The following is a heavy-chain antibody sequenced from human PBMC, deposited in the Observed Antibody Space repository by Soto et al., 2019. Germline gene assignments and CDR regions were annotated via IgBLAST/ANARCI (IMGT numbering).Heavy chain of an antibody. V-gene: IGHV1-69*01. Sequence: QVQLVQSWAEVKKPGSSVKVSCKASGGTFSSYAISWVRQAPGQGLEWMGGIIPIFGTANYAQKFQGRVTITADESTSTAYMELSSLRSEDTAVYYCARDPQYSSSSWDNWFDPWGQGTLVTVSS. CDR1: GGTFSSYA. J-gene: IGHJ5*02. CDR2: IIPIFGTA. D-gene: IGHD6-6*01. CDR3: ARDPQYSSSSWDNWFDP.